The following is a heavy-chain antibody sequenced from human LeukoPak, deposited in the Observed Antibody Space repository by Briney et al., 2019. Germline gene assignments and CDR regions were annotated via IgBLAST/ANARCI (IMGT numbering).Heavy chain of an antibody. Sequence: PGGSLRLSXAASGFTFGSYEMNWVRQAPGKGLEWVSYISSSGTTIYYADSVKGRFTISRDNAKNSLYLQMNSLRAEDTAVYYCARETVRNYFDYWGQGTLVTVSS. D-gene: IGHD4-17*01. V-gene: IGHV3-48*03. J-gene: IGHJ4*02. CDR2: ISSSGTTI. CDR3: ARETVRNYFDY. CDR1: GFTFGSYE.